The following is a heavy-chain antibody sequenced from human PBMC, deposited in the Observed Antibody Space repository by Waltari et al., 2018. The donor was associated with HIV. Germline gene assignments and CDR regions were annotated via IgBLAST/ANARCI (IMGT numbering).Heavy chain of an antibody. CDR3: ARAGWYNYYYYGMDV. CDR2: IYYSGST. CDR1: GGSISSYY. D-gene: IGHD6-19*01. V-gene: IGHV4-59*01. J-gene: IGHJ6*02. Sequence: QVQLQESGPGLVKPSETLSLTCTVSGGSISSYYWSWSRQPPGKGLEWIGYIYYSGSTNYNPSLKSRVTISVDTSKNQFSLKLSSVTAADTAVYYCARAGWYNYYYYGMDVWGQGTTVTVSS.